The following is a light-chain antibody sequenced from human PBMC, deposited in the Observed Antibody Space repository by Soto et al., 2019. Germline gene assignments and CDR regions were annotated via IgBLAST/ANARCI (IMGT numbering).Light chain of an antibody. CDR2: GAS. V-gene: IGKV3-15*01. CDR3: KQYNNLPQVT. J-gene: IGKJ5*01. CDR1: QSVSSH. Sequence: EIVMTQSPATLSVSTGERATLSCRASQSVSSHLAWYQQKPGQAPRLLIYGASTRATGIPARFSGSRSGTAFTLTISSLQSEDLAVYYCKQYNNLPQVTFGQGTRLEIK.